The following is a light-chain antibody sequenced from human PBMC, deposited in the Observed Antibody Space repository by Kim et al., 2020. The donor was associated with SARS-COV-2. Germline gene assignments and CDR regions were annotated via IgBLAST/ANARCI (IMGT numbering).Light chain of an antibody. CDR3: QQSNDRPPLT. V-gene: IGKV3-15*01. J-gene: IGKJ1*01. CDR1: QTINNR. CDR2: DAT. Sequence: SPGERAPLSSRASQTINNRLVWYQQKPGQAPRLRIYDATTRATGIPARFIGSGSETDFTLTISSLQSEDFAVYYCQQSNDRPPLTFGQGTKVDIK.